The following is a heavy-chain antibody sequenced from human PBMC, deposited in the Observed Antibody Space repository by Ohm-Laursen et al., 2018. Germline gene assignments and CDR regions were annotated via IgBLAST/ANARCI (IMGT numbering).Heavy chain of an antibody. D-gene: IGHD3-22*01. CDR2: IYYSGST. J-gene: IGHJ3*02. CDR1: GGSISSYY. CDR3: ARVFGYYYDSSGYYQELDAFDI. Sequence: SETLSLTCTVSGGSISSYYWSWIRQPPGKGLEWIGYIYYSGSTNYNPSLKSRVTISVDTSKNQFSLKLSSVTAADTAVYYCARVFGYYYDSSGYYQELDAFDIWGQGTMVTVSS. V-gene: IGHV4-59*08.